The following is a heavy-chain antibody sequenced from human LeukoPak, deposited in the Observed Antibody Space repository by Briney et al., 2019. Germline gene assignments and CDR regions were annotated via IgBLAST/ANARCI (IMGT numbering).Heavy chain of an antibody. CDR3: ARDKGVLRYFDWFQNWFDP. J-gene: IGHJ5*02. CDR1: GYTLTELS. Sequence: ASVKVSCKVSGYTLTELSMHWVRQTPGKGLEWMGGFDPEDGETIYAQKFQGRVTITADGSTSTAYMELSSLRSEDTAVYYCARDKGVLRYFDWFQNWFDPWGQGTLVTVSS. D-gene: IGHD3-9*01. V-gene: IGHV1-24*01. CDR2: FDPEDGET.